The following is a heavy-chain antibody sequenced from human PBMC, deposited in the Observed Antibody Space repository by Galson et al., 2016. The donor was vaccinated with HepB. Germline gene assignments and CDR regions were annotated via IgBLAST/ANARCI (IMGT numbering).Heavy chain of an antibody. CDR1: GGSISSSNW. J-gene: IGHJ4*02. CDR2: IYHTGST. V-gene: IGHV4-4*02. Sequence: SETLSLTCGVSGGSISSSNWWSWVRQPPGKGLEWIGDIYHTGSTKDNPSLESRVTTSVDKSKNQFSLNLSSVTAADTAVYYCARGYTYGHRDSWSQGTLVIVSS. D-gene: IGHD5-18*01. CDR3: ARGYTYGHRDS.